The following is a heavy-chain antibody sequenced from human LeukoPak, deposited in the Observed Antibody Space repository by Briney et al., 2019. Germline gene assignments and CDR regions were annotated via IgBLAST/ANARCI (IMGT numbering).Heavy chain of an antibody. V-gene: IGHV4-59*01. CDR3: ARDRRESSKPNDAFDI. CDR2: IYYTGAT. Sequence: PSENLSLTCSVSGGFINSYYWSWIRQSPGKGLEWIGYIYYTGATYYNPSLESRVTISIDTSERQLSLELRSVTAADSAVYFCARDRRESSKPNDAFDIWGQGTMVTVSA. D-gene: IGHD4-11*01. J-gene: IGHJ3*02. CDR1: GGFINSYY.